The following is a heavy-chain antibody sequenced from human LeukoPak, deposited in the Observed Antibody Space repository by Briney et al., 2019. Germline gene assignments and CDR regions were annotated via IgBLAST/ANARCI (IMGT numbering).Heavy chain of an antibody. CDR3: ARTYYDFWSGYPSNWFDP. CDR1: GGSISSSSYY. D-gene: IGHD3-3*01. Sequence: SETLSLTCTVSGGSISSSSYYWGWIRQPPGKGLEWIGSIYYSGSTYYNPSLKSRVTISVDTSKNQFSLKLSSVTAADTAVYYCARTYYDFWSGYPSNWFDPWGQGTLVTVSS. CDR2: IYYSGST. J-gene: IGHJ5*02. V-gene: IGHV4-39*01.